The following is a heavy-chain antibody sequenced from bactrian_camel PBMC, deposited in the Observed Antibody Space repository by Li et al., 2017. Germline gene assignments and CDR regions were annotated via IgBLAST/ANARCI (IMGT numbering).Heavy chain of an antibody. CDR1: GYTYDTYC. J-gene: IGHJ4*01. Sequence: VQLVESGGGSVQAGGSLRLSCAARGYTYDTYCMGWFRRPPGKEREGIAVIDSDGDTAYAESLKDRFTISVDNAKNTVFLHMNSLKPEDTAVYYCVKCNSEYARLGYRGQGTQVTV. CDR3: VKCNSEYARLGY. CDR2: IDSDGDT. D-gene: IGHD4*01. V-gene: IGHV3S55*01.